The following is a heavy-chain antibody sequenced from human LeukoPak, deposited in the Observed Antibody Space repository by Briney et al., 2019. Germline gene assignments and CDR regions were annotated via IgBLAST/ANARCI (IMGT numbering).Heavy chain of an antibody. V-gene: IGHV4-59*01. CDR3: ARGLPDDWFDP. J-gene: IGHJ5*02. D-gene: IGHD1-14*01. Sequence: SETLSLTCTVSGGSISSYYWSWIRQPPGKGLEWIGYIYYSGSTNYNPSLKSRVTISVDTSKNQFSLKLSSVTAADTAVYYCARGLPDDWFDPWGQGTLVTVSP. CDR2: IYYSGST. CDR1: GGSISSYY.